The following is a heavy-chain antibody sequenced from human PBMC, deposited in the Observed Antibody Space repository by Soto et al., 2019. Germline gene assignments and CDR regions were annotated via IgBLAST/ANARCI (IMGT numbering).Heavy chain of an antibody. Sequence: PGGSLRLSCAAFGFTFSNYALSWLRQAPEKGLEWVSAISDRGTNTYYADSVKGRFTISRDDPQNAVFLRMNSLRAEDAAIYYCGKTLPKSGSAPYYFTLEVWGQETTVTVSS. CDR2: ISDRGTNT. CDR3: GKTLPKSGSAPYYFTLEV. V-gene: IGHV3-23*01. CDR1: GFTFSNYA. J-gene: IGHJ6*02.